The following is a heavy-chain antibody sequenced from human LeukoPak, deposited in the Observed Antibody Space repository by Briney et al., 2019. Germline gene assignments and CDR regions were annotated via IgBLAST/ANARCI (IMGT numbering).Heavy chain of an antibody. V-gene: IGHV4-34*01. CDR2: INHSGST. CDR1: GGSFSGYY. J-gene: IGHJ2*01. Sequence: PSETLSLTCAVYGGSFSGYYWSWIRQPPGKGLEWIGEINHSGSTNYNPSLKSRVSISVDTSKNQFSLKLDSVTAADTAVYYCAREPAAGYFDLWGRGTLVTVSS. CDR3: AREPAAGYFDL.